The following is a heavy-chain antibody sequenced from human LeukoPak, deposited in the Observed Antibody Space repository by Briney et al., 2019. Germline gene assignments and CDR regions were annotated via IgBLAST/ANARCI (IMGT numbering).Heavy chain of an antibody. Sequence: GGSLRLSCAASGFTFSSYAMYWVRQAPGVGLEWVSIISDSGGSTQYADSVKGRFTISRDNSKNTLYLQMNSLRTEDTAVYHCAKDIAGSSGWNHFDYWGQGTLVTVSP. J-gene: IGHJ4*02. CDR1: GFTFSSYA. CDR2: ISDSGGST. D-gene: IGHD6-19*01. V-gene: IGHV3-23*01. CDR3: AKDIAGSSGWNHFDY.